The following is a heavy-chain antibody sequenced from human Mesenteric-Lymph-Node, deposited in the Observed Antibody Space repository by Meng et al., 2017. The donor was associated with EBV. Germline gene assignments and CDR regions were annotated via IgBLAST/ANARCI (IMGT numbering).Heavy chain of an antibody. D-gene: IGHD6-19*01. CDR1: GGSISSSNW. J-gene: IGHJ4*02. CDR2: IYHSGST. Sequence: VPLSRRGPGLVRPSGTRSLTSAVSGGSISSSNWWSWVRQPPGKGLEWIGEIYHSGSTNYNPSLKSRVTISVDKSKNQFSLNLSSVTAADTAVYYCARVGQWLPIDYWGQGTLVTVSS. V-gene: IGHV4-4*02. CDR3: ARVGQWLPIDY.